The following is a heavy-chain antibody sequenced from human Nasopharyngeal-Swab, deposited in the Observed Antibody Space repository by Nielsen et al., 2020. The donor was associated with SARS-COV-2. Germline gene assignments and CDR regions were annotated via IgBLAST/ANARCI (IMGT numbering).Heavy chain of an antibody. Sequence: GESLKISCAASGFTFSNYGMHWVRQAPGKGLEWVAVISYDGNIKSYADSVRGRFLISRDNSHNTLYLQMSRLRTEDRAVYYCAKAFGEDQLAEDAFDAWGQGTMVTVSS. CDR2: ISYDGNIK. CDR1: GFTFSNYG. CDR3: AKAFGEDQLAEDAFDA. J-gene: IGHJ3*01. D-gene: IGHD3-16*01. V-gene: IGHV3-30*18.